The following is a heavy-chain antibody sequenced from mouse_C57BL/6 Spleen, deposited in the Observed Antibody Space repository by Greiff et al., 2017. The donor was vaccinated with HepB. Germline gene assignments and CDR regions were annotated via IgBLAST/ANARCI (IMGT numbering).Heavy chain of an antibody. CDR2: IYIVNGYT. J-gene: IGHJ2*01. V-gene: IGHV1-58*01. D-gene: IGHD1-1*01. Sequence: EVQLQQSGAELVRPGSSVKMSCKPSGYTFTSYGINWVKQRPGQGLEWIGYIYIVNGYTKYNEKFKGKATLTLDTSSSTAYMQLSSLTSEDSAIYVCALRTYGSRDYWGQGTTLTVSS. CDR3: ALRTYGSRDY. CDR1: GYTFTSYG.